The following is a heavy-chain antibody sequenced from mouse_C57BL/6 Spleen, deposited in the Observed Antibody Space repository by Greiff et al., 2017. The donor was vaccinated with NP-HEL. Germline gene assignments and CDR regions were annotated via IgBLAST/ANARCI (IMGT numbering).Heavy chain of an antibody. Sequence: QVQLQQSGAELVRPGPSVKVSCKASGYAFTNYLIEWVKQRPGQGLEWIGVINPGSGGTNYNEKFKGKATLTADKSSSPAYMQLSSLTSEDSAVYFCARERIYYDYHYAMDYWGQGTSVTVSS. J-gene: IGHJ4*01. CDR3: ARERIYYDYHYAMDY. CDR1: GYAFTNYL. V-gene: IGHV1-54*01. D-gene: IGHD2-4*01. CDR2: INPGSGGT.